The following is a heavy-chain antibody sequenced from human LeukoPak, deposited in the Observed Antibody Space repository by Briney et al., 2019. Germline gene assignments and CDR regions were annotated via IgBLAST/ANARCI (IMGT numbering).Heavy chain of an antibody. J-gene: IGHJ5*02. CDR2: IYHSGST. D-gene: IGHD2-2*01. V-gene: IGHV4-38-2*02. CDR1: GYSISSGYY. Sequence: SETLSLTCTVSGYSISSGYYWGWIRQPPGKGLEWIGSIYHSGSTYYNPSLKSRVTISVDTSKNQFSLKLRSVTAADTAVYYCARGPAAISWFDPWGQGTLVTVSS. CDR3: ARGPAAISWFDP.